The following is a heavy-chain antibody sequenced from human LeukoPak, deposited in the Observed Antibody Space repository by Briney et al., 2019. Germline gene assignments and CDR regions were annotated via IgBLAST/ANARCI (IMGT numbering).Heavy chain of an antibody. J-gene: IGHJ4*02. D-gene: IGHD3-16*01. CDR1: GYTFGDYA. CDR3: TRDGGTLDY. V-gene: IGHV3-49*04. CDR2: IRSKAFGGAT. Sequence: SPGLSCTGSGYTFGDYAMSWVRQSPGKGLEWVILIRSKAFGGATEYAASVKGRFTISRDDSKSIAYLQMNSLKTEDTAMYYCTRDGGTLDYWGQGTLVTVS.